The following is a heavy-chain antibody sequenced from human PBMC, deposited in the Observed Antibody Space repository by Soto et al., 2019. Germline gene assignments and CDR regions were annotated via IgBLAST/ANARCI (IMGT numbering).Heavy chain of an antibody. V-gene: IGHV3-30-3*01. CDR2: ISYDGSNK. CDR1: GFTFSSYA. CDR3: ARDAQYYFDY. J-gene: IGHJ4*02. Sequence: QVQLVESGGGVVQPGRSLRLSCAASGFTFSSYALHWVRQAPGKGLEWVAIISYDGSNKYYADSVKGRFTISRDNSKNPLYLQMNSRRAEDTAVYYCARDAQYYFDYWGQGTLVTVSS.